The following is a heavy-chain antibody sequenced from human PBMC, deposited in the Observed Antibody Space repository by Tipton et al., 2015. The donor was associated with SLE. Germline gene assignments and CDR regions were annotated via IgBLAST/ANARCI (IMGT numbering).Heavy chain of an antibody. CDR1: GGSVSSGSYY. V-gene: IGHV4-61*01. Sequence: TLSLTCTVSGGSVSSGSYYWGWIRQPPGKGLEWIGYIYYSESTNYNPSLKSRVTISVDTSKNQFSLKLSSVTAADTAVYYCATNTNSSGYYWGYYYYMDVWGKGTTVTVSS. D-gene: IGHD3-22*01. CDR3: ATNTNSSGYYWGYYYYMDV. J-gene: IGHJ6*03. CDR2: IYYSEST.